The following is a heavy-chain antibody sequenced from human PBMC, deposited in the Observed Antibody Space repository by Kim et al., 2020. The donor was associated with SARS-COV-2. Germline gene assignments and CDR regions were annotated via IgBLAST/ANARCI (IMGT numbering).Heavy chain of an antibody. CDR1: GYSFTSYW. Sequence: GESLKISCKGSGYSFTSYWIGWVRQMPGKGLEWMGIIYPGDSDTRYSPSFQGQVTISADKPISTAYLQWSSLNASDTALYYCARLPQWLDLADESDYYYGIAVWGQETTVTVS. CDR2: IYPGDSDT. J-gene: IGHJ6*02. D-gene: IGHD6-19*01. V-gene: IGHV5-51*01. CDR3: ARLPQWLDLADESDYYYGIAV.